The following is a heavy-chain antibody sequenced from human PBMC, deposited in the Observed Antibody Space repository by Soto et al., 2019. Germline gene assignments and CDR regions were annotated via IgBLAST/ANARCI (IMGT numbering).Heavy chain of an antibody. CDR3: AREGPMLRGVVPEDY. J-gene: IGHJ4*02. V-gene: IGHV3-11*05. CDR2: ISKGSTFS. D-gene: IGHD3-10*01. CDR1: GFTFSDFY. Sequence: QVPLVESGGGLVKPGGSLRLSCAASGFTFSDFYMSWIRQAPGKGLEWVAYISKGSTFSIYADSVKGRFTISRDDAQNSVYLQMNSLRAEDTAIYYCAREGPMLRGVVPEDYWGQGTLVTVSP.